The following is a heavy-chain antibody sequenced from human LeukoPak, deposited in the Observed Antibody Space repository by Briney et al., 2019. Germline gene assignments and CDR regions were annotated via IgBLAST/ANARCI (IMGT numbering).Heavy chain of an antibody. CDR1: GGSISSYY. D-gene: IGHD2-15*01. CDR3: ARDISCGGSCPLGI. CDR2: IYTSGST. J-gene: IGHJ3*02. V-gene: IGHV4-4*07. Sequence: PSETLSLTCTVSGGSISSYYWSWIRQPAGKGLEWIGRIYTSGSTNYNPSLKSRVTMSVDTSKNQFSLKLSSVTAADTAVYYCARDISCGGSCPLGIWGQGTMVTVSS.